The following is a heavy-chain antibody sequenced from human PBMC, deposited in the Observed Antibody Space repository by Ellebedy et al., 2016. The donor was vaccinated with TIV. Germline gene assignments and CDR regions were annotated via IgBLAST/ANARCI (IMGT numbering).Heavy chain of an antibody. Sequence: GESLKISXVGSGFIFSAYDMHWVRQAPGKGLEWVAVISIDGSKKYYVDSVKGRFTISRDNSKNTLYLQMNSLRAEDTAVYYCARALGSGPCYWGQGTLVTVSS. CDR1: GFIFSAYD. D-gene: IGHD6-19*01. V-gene: IGHV3-30*03. J-gene: IGHJ4*02. CDR2: ISIDGSKK. CDR3: ARALGSGPCY.